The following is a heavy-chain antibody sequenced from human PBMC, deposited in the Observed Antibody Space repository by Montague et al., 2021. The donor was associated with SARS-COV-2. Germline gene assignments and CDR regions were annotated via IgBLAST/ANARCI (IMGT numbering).Heavy chain of an antibody. V-gene: IGHV4-39*07. D-gene: IGHD5-12*01. CDR3: ARDVGKGFSGYETEGSFDY. Sequence: SETLSLTCTVSSGSISSSNYFWGWIRQPPGKGLEWIGSIYFGGGTYYXPSLKSRVTISVDTSKNHFSLKLTSVTAADTAVYYCARDVGKGFSGYETEGSFDYWGQGTPVTVSS. J-gene: IGHJ4*02. CDR1: SGSISSSNYF. CDR2: IYFGGGT.